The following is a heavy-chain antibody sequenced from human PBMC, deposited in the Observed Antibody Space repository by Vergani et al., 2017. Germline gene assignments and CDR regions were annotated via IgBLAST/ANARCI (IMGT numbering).Heavy chain of an antibody. CDR3: ARKNRVVDAFDI. CDR1: GGSISSSSYY. CDR2: IYYSGST. Sequence: QLQLQESGPGLVKPSETLSLTCTVSGGSISSSSYYWGWIRQPPGKGLEWIGSIYYSGSTYYNPSLKSRVTISVDTSKNQFSLKLSSVTAADTAVYYCARKNRVVDAFDIWGQGTMVTVSS. D-gene: IGHD2-15*01. J-gene: IGHJ3*02. V-gene: IGHV4-39*07.